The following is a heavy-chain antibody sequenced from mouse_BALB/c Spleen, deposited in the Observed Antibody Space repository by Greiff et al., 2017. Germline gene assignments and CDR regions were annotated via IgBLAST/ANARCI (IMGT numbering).Heavy chain of an antibody. D-gene: IGHD1-2*01. Sequence: VKVVESGPGLVAPSQSLSITCTASGFSLTGYGVNWVRQPPGKGLEWLGMIWGDGSTDYNSALKSRLSISKDNSKAQVFLKMNSQQTDDTARYYCAKDPLYGYGFAYWGQGTLVTVSA. CDR3: AKDPLYGYGFAY. CDR1: GFSLTGYG. CDR2: IWGDGST. V-gene: IGHV2-6-7*01. J-gene: IGHJ3*01.